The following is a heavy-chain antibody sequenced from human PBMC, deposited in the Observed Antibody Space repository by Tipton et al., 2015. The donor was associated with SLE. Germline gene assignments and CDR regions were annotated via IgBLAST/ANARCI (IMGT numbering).Heavy chain of an antibody. D-gene: IGHD1-26*01. CDR1: GGSFSGYY. J-gene: IGHJ6*02. V-gene: IGHV4-34*01. CDR2: INHSGST. Sequence: TLSLTCAVYGGSFSGYYWSWIRQPPGKGLEWIGEINHSGSTNYNPSLKSRVTISVDTSKNQFSLKLSPVTAADTAVYYCARDRKGARYDYYGMDVWGQGTTVTVSS. CDR3: ARDRKGARYDYYGMDV.